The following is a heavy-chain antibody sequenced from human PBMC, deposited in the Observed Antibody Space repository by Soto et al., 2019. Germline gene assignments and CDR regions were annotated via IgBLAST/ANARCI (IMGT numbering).Heavy chain of an antibody. Sequence: GASVKVSCKASGYTFTSYGISWVRQAPGQGLEWMGWISPYNGNTNYAQKLQGRVTMTRDTSTSTAYMELSRLRSDDTAVYYCAVIVVPSGGYFDYWGQGTLVTVSS. D-gene: IGHD3-22*01. CDR2: ISPYNGNT. J-gene: IGHJ4*02. CDR3: AVIVVPSGGYFDY. CDR1: GYTFTSYG. V-gene: IGHV1-18*01.